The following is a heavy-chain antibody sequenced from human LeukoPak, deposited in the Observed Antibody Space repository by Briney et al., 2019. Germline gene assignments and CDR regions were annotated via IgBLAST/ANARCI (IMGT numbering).Heavy chain of an antibody. CDR1: GGSFSDYY. D-gene: IGHD3-22*01. V-gene: IGHV4-34*01. J-gene: IGHJ4*02. Sequence: SETLSLTCAVYGGSFSDYYWSWIRQPPGKGLEWIGEINHSGSTNYNPSLKSRVTISVDTSKNQFSLKLSSVTAADTAVYYCARGYYYDSSGYRRLDYWGQGTLVTVSS. CDR2: INHSGST. CDR3: ARGYYYDSSGYRRLDY.